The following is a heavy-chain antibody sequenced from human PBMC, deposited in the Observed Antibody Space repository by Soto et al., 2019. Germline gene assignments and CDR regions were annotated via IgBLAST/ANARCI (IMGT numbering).Heavy chain of an antibody. V-gene: IGHV3-23*01. J-gene: IGHJ2*01. CDR2: ISGSDNRT. Sequence: EVQLLESGGGLVQPGGSLRLSCAASGFTFSTDAMSWVRQAPGKGLEWVSGISGSDNRTYYADSVKGRFTISRDKSKNTLSMQMHSLRAEDTAVYYCAKDLEYFDLLGRGTLVAVSS. CDR1: GFTFSTDA. CDR3: AKDLEYFDL.